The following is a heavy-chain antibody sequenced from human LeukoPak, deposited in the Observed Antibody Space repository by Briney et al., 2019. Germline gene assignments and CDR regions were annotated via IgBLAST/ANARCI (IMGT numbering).Heavy chain of an antibody. CDR3: ARGSGGSGSXLDY. Sequence: SLTCTVSGDSISSYYWSWVRQXPGKGLEWVXYFSDSGSSNYNPSLKSRVTISIDTSKSQFSLKLSSVTAANTAVYYCARGSGGSGSXLDYWGQGTLVIVXS. V-gene: IGHV4-59*01. CDR2: FSDSGSS. D-gene: IGHD3-10*01. J-gene: IGHJ4*02. CDR1: GDSISSYY.